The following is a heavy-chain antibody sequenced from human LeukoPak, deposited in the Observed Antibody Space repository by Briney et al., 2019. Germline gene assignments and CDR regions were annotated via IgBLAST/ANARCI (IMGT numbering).Heavy chain of an antibody. CDR3: AKSDLYYDFTNYYYYMDV. CDR2: IYTSGST. J-gene: IGHJ6*03. V-gene: IGHV4-4*07. Sequence: SETLSLTCTVSGGSISSNYWNWIRQPAGKGLEWIGRIYTSGSTNYNPSLKSRVTMSVDTSKNHFSLKVSSVTAADTAVYFCAKSDLYYDFTNYYYYMDVWGEGTMVTVSS. D-gene: IGHD3-3*01. CDR1: GGSISSNY.